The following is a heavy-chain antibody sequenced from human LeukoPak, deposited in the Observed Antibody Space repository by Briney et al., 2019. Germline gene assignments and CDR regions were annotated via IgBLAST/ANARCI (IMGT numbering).Heavy chain of an antibody. D-gene: IGHD6-13*01. CDR3: ARDSAGNDY. V-gene: IGHV3-7*01. CDR1: GFIFSTYW. CDR2: IKQDGSEK. J-gene: IGHJ4*02. Sequence: PGGSLRLSCAASGFIFSTYWISWVRQAPGKGLEWVANIKQDGSEKYYVDSVKGRFTISRDNAKNSLYLQMNSLRAEDTAMYYCARDSAGNDYWGQGTLVTVSS.